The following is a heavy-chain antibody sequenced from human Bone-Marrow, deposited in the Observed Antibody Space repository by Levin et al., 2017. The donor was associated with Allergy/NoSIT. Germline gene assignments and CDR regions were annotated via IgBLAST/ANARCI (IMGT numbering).Heavy chain of an antibody. CDR2: IGGSGGSS. V-gene: IGHV3-23*01. D-gene: IGHD2-21*01. Sequence: GESLKISCAGSGFTFSSHAMSWVRQAPGRGLEWVSSIGGSGGSSYYADSVKGRFTISRDNAKNTLYLEMTRLRADDTAFYHCAKDLEAELLSGAVHFDAMDVWGQGTTVTVSS. CDR3: AKDLEAELLSGAVHFDAMDV. CDR1: GFTFSSHA. J-gene: IGHJ6*02.